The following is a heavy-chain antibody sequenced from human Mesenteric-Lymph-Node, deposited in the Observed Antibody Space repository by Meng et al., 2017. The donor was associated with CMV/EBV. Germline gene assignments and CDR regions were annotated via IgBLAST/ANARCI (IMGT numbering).Heavy chain of an antibody. D-gene: IGHD4-23*01. J-gene: IGHJ6*02. CDR2: ISSGSSTT. Sequence: GGSLRLSCAASGFSFSSYSMKWVRQAPGKGLECVSYISSGSSTTYYADSVKGRFTITRDNAKNSLYLQMNSLSAEDTAVYYCARGGNYYDYYGMDVWGQGTTVTVSS. CDR1: GFSFSSYS. CDR3: ARGGNYYDYYGMDV. V-gene: IGHV3-48*04.